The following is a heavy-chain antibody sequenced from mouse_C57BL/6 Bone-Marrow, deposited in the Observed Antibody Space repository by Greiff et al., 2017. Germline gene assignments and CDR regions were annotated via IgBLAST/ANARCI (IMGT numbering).Heavy chain of an antibody. CDR1: GFNIKDYY. J-gene: IGHJ3*01. CDR3: TTPGFITTVVPFAY. Sequence: VQLQQSGAELVRPGASVKLSCTASGFNIKDYYMHWVKQRPEQGLEWIGRIDPEDGDTEYAPKFQGKATMTADTSSNPAYLQLSSLTSEDTAVYYCTTPGFITTVVPFAYWGQGTLVTVSA. V-gene: IGHV14-1*01. CDR2: IDPEDGDT. D-gene: IGHD1-1*01.